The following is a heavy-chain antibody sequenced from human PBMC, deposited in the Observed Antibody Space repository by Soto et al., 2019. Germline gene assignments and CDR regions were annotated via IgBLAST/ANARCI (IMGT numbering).Heavy chain of an antibody. J-gene: IGHJ4*02. CDR2: ISGSGGST. V-gene: IGHV3-23*01. CDR3: AKVRYSSGSHRPYEY. CDR1: GFTFSTYA. Sequence: EVQLLESGGGLVQPGGSLRLSCAASGFTFSTYAMSWVRQAPGKGLEWVSRISGSGGSTYYADSVKGRFTMSRDNSKNTLYLQMDSLRAEDTAVYYCAKVRYSSGSHRPYEYWGQGTLVTVSS. D-gene: IGHD6-19*01.